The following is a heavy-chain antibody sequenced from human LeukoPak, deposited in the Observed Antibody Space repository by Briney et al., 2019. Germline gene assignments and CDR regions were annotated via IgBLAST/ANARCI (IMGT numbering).Heavy chain of an antibody. Sequence: GGSLRLSCAASGFTFSSYAMSWVRQAPGKGLEGVAVISYDGSNKYYADSVKGRFTVSRDNPKNTLYLQMNSLRAEDTAVYYCARDSGGVYSYYGMDVWGQGTTVTVSS. CDR3: ARDSGGVYSYYGMDV. D-gene: IGHD3-10*01. CDR2: ISYDGSNK. V-gene: IGHV3-30*03. J-gene: IGHJ6*02. CDR1: GFTFSSYA.